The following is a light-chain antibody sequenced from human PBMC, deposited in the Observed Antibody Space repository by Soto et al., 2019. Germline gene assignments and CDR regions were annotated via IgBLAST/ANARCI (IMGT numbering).Light chain of an antibody. Sequence: EVLLTQSPAALSLSPGETATLSCRASHSVVDNLAWYQQRPGQAPRLLIYRATSRATGVPARFSGSGTGTEFSLTIRFLQSEDFAVYYCQQYDVWPPITFGQGTRLEIK. CDR3: QQYDVWPPIT. CDR2: RAT. V-gene: IGKV3-15*01. CDR1: HSVVDN. J-gene: IGKJ5*01.